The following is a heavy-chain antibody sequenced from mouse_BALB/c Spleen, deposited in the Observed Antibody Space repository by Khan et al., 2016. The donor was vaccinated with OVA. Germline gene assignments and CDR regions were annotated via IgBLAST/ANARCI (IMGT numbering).Heavy chain of an antibody. CDR3: ARGASYWYFDV. J-gene: IGHJ1*01. CDR1: GYTFTNYG. V-gene: IGHV9-1*02. CDR2: INTYTGEP. Sequence: QIQLVQSGPELKKPGETVKISCKASGYTFTNYGMNWVKQAPGKGLKWMGWINTYTGEPTYTDDFKGRFAFSLETSASTAYWQINNLNNEDMATYFCARGASYWYFDVWGAGTTVTVSS.